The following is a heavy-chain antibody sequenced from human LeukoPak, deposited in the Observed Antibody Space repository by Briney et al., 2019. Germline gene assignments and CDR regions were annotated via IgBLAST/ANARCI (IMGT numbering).Heavy chain of an antibody. Sequence: SETLSLTCAVSGVSISRSNSHWWSWARQPPGKGLEWIGEIYHRGSTNYNPSLKSRVTISVDTSKNQFSLKLSSVTAADTAVYYCARAGYYYDSSGYYHWYFDLWGRGTLVTVSS. CDR3: ARAGYYYDSSGYYHWYFDL. CDR2: IYHRGST. V-gene: IGHV4-4*02. J-gene: IGHJ2*01. CDR1: GVSISRSNSHW. D-gene: IGHD3-22*01.